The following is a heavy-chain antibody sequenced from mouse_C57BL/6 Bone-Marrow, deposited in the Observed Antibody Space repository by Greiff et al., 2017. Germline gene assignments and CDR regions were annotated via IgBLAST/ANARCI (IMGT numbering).Heavy chain of an antibody. V-gene: IGHV14-4*01. CDR2: MDPENGDT. CDR3: TTRYYYGSWFAY. J-gene: IGHJ3*01. D-gene: IGHD1-1*01. CDR1: GFNIKDDY. Sequence: EVKLVESGAELVRPGASVKLSCTASGFNIKDDYMHWVKQRPEQGLEWIGWMDPENGDTEYASKFQGKATITADTSSNTAYLQLSSLTSEDTAVYYCTTRYYYGSWFAYWGQGTLVTVSA.